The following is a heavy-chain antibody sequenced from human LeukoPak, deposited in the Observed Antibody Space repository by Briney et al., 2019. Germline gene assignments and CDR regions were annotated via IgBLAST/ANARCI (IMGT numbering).Heavy chain of an antibody. CDR2: IYYSGST. J-gene: IGHJ4*02. CDR1: GGSISSYY. V-gene: IGHV4-59*01. D-gene: IGHD5-12*01. Sequence: SETLSLTCTVSGGSISSYYWSWIRQPPGKGLEWIGYIYYSGSTNYNPSLKSRVTISVDTSKNQFSLKLSSVTAADTAVYYCARSDIVAIYYFDYWGQGTLVTVSS. CDR3: ARSDIVAIYYFDY.